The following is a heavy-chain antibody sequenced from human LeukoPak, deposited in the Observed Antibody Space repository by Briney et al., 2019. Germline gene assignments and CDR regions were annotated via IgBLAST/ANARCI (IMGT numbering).Heavy chain of an antibody. D-gene: IGHD3-10*01. Sequence: PGGSLRLSCAASGFTFSSHEMNWVRQAPGKGLEWVSYISSSGSTIYYADSVKGRFTISRDNAKNSLYLQMNSLRAEDTAVYYCASVYGSGSYFHYYYGMDVWGQGTTVTVS. J-gene: IGHJ6*02. CDR3: ASVYGSGSYFHYYYGMDV. CDR1: GFTFSSHE. V-gene: IGHV3-48*03. CDR2: ISSSGSTI.